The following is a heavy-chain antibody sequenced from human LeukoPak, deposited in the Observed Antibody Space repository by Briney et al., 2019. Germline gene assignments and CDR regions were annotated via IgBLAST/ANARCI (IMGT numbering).Heavy chain of an antibody. CDR1: GFIFNSHA. D-gene: IGHD3-22*01. CDR2: ISGSGGIT. J-gene: IGHJ4*02. V-gene: IGHV3-23*01. Sequence: GGSLRLSCAASGFIFNSHAMNWVRQAPGKGLEWVSVISGSGGITYYADSVKGRFTVSRDNSKNTLFLQMNSLRVEDTAVYYCAKEPNHSSGYRDYWGQGTLVTVSS. CDR3: AKEPNHSSGYRDY.